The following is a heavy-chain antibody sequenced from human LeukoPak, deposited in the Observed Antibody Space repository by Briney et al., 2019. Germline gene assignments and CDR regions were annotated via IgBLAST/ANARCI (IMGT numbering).Heavy chain of an antibody. CDR2: ISSRGGST. Sequence: TGVSLTLSCTASGFTFSSYAMHWLRQAPGKALEYVSAISSRGGSTYYPNSVKGRFTLFRDNSKNTLYLQMGRLRAEDMAVYYCASGYDFWSGYWSHSDYWGQGTLVTVSS. CDR1: GFTFSSYA. J-gene: IGHJ4*02. V-gene: IGHV3-64*01. D-gene: IGHD3-3*01. CDR3: ASGYDFWSGYWSHSDY.